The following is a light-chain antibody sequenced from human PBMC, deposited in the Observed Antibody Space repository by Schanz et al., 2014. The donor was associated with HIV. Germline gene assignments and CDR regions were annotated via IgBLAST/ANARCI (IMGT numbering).Light chain of an antibody. V-gene: IGLV2-8*01. J-gene: IGLJ3*02. CDR1: SSDVGGYNH. CDR2: EVI. CDR3: GSYSSGDSHWV. Sequence: QSVLTQPPSASGSPGQSVTISCTGTSSDVGGYNHVSWYQQHPGKAPKLMIYEVIKRPSGVPDRFSGSKSGSTASLTVSGLQPEDEADYYCGSYSSGDSHWVFGGGTKLTVL.